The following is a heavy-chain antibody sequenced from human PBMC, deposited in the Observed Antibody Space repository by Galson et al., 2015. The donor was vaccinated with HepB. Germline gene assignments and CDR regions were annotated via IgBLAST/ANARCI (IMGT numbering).Heavy chain of an antibody. V-gene: IGHV3-48*01. CDR2: ISSSSSTI. CDR1: GFTFSSYS. Sequence: SLRLSCAASGFTFSSYSMNWVRQAPGKGLEWVSYISSSSSTIYYADSVKGRFTISRDNAKNSLYLQMNSLRAEDTAVYYCARVRIAARVYFDYWGQGTLVTVSS. J-gene: IGHJ4*02. CDR3: ARVRIAARVYFDY. D-gene: IGHD6-6*01.